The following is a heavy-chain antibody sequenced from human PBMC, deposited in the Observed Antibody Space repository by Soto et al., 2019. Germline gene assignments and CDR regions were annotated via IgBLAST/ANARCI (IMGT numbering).Heavy chain of an antibody. CDR1: GFTFSSYW. CDR2: IKQDGSEK. J-gene: IGHJ4*02. Sequence: GGSLRLSCAASGFTFSSYWMSWVRQAPGKGLEWVANIKQDGSEKYYVDSVKGRFTISRDNAKNSLYLQMNSLRAEDTAVYYCARDRGVRWFGELSYFDYWGQGTLVTVSS. D-gene: IGHD3-10*01. V-gene: IGHV3-7*01. CDR3: ARDRGVRWFGELSYFDY.